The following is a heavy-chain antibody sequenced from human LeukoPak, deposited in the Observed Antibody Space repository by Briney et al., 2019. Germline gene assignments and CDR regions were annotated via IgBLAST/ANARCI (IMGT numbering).Heavy chain of an antibody. CDR2: INPNSGGT. CDR3: ARVNYYYGSGSYSYYYGMDV. CDR1: GYTFTGCY. Sequence: GASVKVSCRASGYTFTGCYMHWVRQAPGQGLEWMGWINPNSGGTGCAQKFQGRVTVARDRSIGTAYMELSRLRSDDTAVYYCARVNYYYGSGSYSYYYGMDVWGQGTTFTVSS. V-gene: IGHV1-2*02. J-gene: IGHJ6*02. D-gene: IGHD3-10*01.